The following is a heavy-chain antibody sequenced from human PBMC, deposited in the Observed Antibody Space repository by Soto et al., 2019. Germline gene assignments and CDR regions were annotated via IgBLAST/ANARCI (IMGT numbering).Heavy chain of an antibody. CDR1: GFTFSGHT. Sequence: EVQLVESGGGLVKPGGSRSPSCAASGFTFSGHTINWVRQAPGKGLEWVSSVSSSSSHIYYADSVKGRFTVSRDNAEKSLYLQMNSLRAEDTAIYYCARCMGYDGSGYAFFDSWGQGTLVTVSS. V-gene: IGHV3-21*01. D-gene: IGHD3-10*01. J-gene: IGHJ4*02. CDR2: VSSSSSHI. CDR3: ARCMGYDGSGYAFFDS.